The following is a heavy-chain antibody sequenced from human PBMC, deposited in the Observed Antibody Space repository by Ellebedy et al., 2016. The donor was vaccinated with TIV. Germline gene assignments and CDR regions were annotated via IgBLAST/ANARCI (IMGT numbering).Heavy chain of an antibody. V-gene: IGHV1-3*01. CDR1: GYTFTSYA. J-gene: IGHJ1*01. D-gene: IGHD6-19*01. CDR2: INAGNGNT. CDR3: ARGAQAVAGGGYFHH. Sequence: ASVKVSCKASGYTFTSYAMHWVRQAPGRRLEWMGWINAGNGNTKYSQKFQGRVTITRDTSASTAYMELSSLRSEDTAVYYCARGAQAVAGGGYFHHWGQGTLVTVSS.